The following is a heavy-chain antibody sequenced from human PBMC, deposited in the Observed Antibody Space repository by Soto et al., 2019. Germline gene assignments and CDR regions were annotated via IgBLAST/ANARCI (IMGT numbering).Heavy chain of an antibody. J-gene: IGHJ4*02. D-gene: IGHD3-3*01. V-gene: IGHV3-48*03. CDR3: ARDTNGVEDFDY. CDR1: GFTFRNYE. CDR2: ISISGDNI. Sequence: GVSLRLSCAASGFTFRNYEINWVRQAPGKGLEWVSFISISGDNILYADSVEGRFIMSRDNTKNSVYLQMNSLRAEDTAVYYCARDTNGVEDFDYWGQGTLVTVSS.